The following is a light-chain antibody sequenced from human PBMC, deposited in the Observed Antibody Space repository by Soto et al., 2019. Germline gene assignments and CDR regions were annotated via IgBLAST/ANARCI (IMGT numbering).Light chain of an antibody. CDR3: QHRTNWPIT. CDR2: DAS. CDR1: QSVSSY. J-gene: IGKJ1*01. Sequence: ELVLTQSPAKPSSSQXESAARACRASQSVSSYLAWYQQKPGQAPRLLIYDASNRATGIPPRFSGSGSGTDFTLTISSLEPEDFAVYYCQHRTNWPITFGQGTKVDIK. V-gene: IGKV3-11*01.